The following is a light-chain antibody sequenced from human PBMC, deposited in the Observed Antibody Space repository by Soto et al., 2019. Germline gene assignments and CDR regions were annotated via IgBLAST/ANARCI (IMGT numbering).Light chain of an antibody. Sequence: DIQMTQSPSTLSASVGDGVTIACRSSQSISSWLAWYQQKPGKAPKFLIYDASSLESGVPSRFSGSGAGTEFTLTISSLQPDDFATYYCQQYKSYSEAFGQGTKVDIK. V-gene: IGKV1-5*01. CDR2: DAS. CDR3: QQYKSYSEA. CDR1: QSISSW. J-gene: IGKJ1*01.